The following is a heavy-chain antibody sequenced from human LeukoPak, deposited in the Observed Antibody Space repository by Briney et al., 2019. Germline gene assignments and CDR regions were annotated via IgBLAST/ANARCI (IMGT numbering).Heavy chain of an antibody. V-gene: IGHV3-21*01. CDR2: ITSSSYI. CDR1: GFTFSSYS. D-gene: IGHD4-17*01. CDR3: ARDLVLYGDY. Sequence: GGSLRLSCAASGFTFSSYSMNWVRQAPGKGLEGVSSITSSSYIYYADSVKGRFTISRDNAKNSLYLQMNSLRAEDTAVYYCARDLVLYGDYWGQGTLVTVSS. J-gene: IGHJ4*02.